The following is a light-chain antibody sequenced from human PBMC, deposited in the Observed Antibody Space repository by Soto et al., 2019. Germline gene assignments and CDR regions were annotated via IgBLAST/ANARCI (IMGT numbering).Light chain of an antibody. CDR2: LGS. V-gene: IGKV2-28*01. Sequence: DIVMTQSPLSLPVTPGEPASISCRSSQSLLHSNGYNYLDWYLQKPGQSPKLLNYLGSKRASGVRDRVSGSGSSQDFTLKISSVEAVDVGGYYCMQALQTPYTFGQGTKLEIK. J-gene: IGKJ2*01. CDR3: MQALQTPYT. CDR1: QSLLHSNGYNY.